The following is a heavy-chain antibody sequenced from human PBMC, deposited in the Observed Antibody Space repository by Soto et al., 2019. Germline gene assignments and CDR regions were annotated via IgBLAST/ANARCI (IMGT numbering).Heavy chain of an antibody. J-gene: IGHJ6*02. CDR3: ARDSDSGYDQFLGMDA. CDR1: GFTFGNYG. Sequence: QVQLAESGGGVVQPGRSLRLSCAASGFTFGNYGMHWVRQAPGKGLEWVSVISYDENDKYYPDSVKGRFTISRDNSKNMLYLQMSSLRPEDTAVYYCARDSDSGYDQFLGMDAWGQGTTVTVSS. D-gene: IGHD5-12*01. V-gene: IGHV3-30*03. CDR2: ISYDENDK.